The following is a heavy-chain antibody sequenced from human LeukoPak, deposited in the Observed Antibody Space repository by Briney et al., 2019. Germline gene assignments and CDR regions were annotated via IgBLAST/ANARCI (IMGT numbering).Heavy chain of an antibody. J-gene: IGHJ6*02. D-gene: IGHD6-13*01. CDR2: ISSSSSYT. CDR3: ARAPPYSSTSPYYYYYGMDV. CDR1: GFTFSDYY. V-gene: IGHV3-11*05. Sequence: GGSLRLSCAASGFTFSDYYMSWIRQAPGKGLEWVSYISSSSSYTNYADSVKGRFTISRDNAKNSLYLQMNSLRAEDTAVYYCARAPPYSSTSPYYYYYGMDVWGQGTTVTVSS.